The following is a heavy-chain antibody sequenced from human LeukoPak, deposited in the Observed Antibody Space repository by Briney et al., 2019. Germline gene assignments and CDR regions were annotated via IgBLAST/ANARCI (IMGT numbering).Heavy chain of an antibody. CDR1: GYTLTELS. CDR3: ARDTPFRIAAGGYFDY. CDR2: FDPEDGET. V-gene: IGHV1-24*01. J-gene: IGHJ4*02. Sequence: ASVKVSCKVSGYTLTELSMHWVRQAPGKGLEWMGGFDPEDGETIYAQKFQGRVTMTEDTSTDTAYMELSSLRSEDTAVYYCARDTPFRIAAGGYFDYWGQGTLVTVSS. D-gene: IGHD6-13*01.